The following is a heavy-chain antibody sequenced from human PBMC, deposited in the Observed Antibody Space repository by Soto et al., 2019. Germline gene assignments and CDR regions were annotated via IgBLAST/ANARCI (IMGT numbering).Heavy chain of an antibody. J-gene: IGHJ4*02. CDR3: ATGIVVVAALDY. CDR1: GYTFTSYA. Sequence: QVQLVQSGAEEKKPGASVKVSCKASGYTFTSYAMHWVRQAPGQRLEWMGWINAGNGNTKYSQKFQGRVTITRDTSASTAYMALSSLRSEDTAVYYCATGIVVVAALDYWGPGTLVTVSS. D-gene: IGHD2-21*02. V-gene: IGHV1-3*05. CDR2: INAGNGNT.